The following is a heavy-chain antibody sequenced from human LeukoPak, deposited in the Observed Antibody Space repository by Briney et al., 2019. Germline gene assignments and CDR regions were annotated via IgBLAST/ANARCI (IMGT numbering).Heavy chain of an antibody. CDR1: GFTFSYYW. CDR3: ARDSSGWHPLDH. D-gene: IGHD6-19*01. CDR2: IKQDGSEK. V-gene: IGHV3-7*05. J-gene: IGHJ4*02. Sequence: PGGSLRLSCAASGFTFSYYWMTWVRQAPGKGLEWVANIKQDGSEKYYVDSVKGRFTISRDNAKNSLYLQMNSLRAEDTAVYYCARDSSGWHPLDHWGQGTLVTVSS.